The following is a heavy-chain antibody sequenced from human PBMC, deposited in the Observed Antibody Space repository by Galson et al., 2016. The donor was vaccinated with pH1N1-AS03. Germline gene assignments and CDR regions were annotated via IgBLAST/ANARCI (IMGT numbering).Heavy chain of an antibody. V-gene: IGHV2-70*11. Sequence: PALVKPTQTLTLTCTISGFSLTTSGMCVNWIRQPPGKALEWLARTDWGDDKYFSTSLRTRLTISRDTSKNQVVLKMTNMGPLDTGTYYGARGVRPYSYATDAWGQGTTVTVSS. J-gene: IGHJ6*02. CDR3: ARGVRPYSYATDA. CDR1: GFSLTTSGMC. CDR2: TDWGDDK.